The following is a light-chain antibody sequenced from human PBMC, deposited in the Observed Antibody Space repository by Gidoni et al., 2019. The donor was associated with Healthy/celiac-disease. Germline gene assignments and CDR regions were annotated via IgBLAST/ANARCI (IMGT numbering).Light chain of an antibody. V-gene: IGKV1-39*01. J-gene: IGKJ4*01. Sequence: DIKMTQSPSSLSASVGDGVTIPCRASQSISSYLNWYQQKPGKAPKLLIYAASSLQSGVPSRFSGSGSGTDFTLTISSLQPEDFATYYCQQSYSTPLTFGGGTKVEIK. CDR1: QSISSY. CDR2: AAS. CDR3: QQSYSTPLT.